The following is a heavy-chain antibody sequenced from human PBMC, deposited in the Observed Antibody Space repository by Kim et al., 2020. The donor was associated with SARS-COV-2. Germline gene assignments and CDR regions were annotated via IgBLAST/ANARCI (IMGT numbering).Heavy chain of an antibody. D-gene: IGHD6-13*01. CDR1: GYTFTSYA. Sequence: ASVKVSCKASGYTFTSYAMNWVRQAPGQGLEWMGWINTNTGNPTYAQGFTGRFVFSFDTSVSTAYLQLSSLKAEDTAVYYCASSPGIAAAGTDYYYYYYGMDVRGQGTTVTVSS. V-gene: IGHV7-4-1*02. CDR2: INTNTGNP. CDR3: ASSPGIAAAGTDYYYYYYGMDV. J-gene: IGHJ6*02.